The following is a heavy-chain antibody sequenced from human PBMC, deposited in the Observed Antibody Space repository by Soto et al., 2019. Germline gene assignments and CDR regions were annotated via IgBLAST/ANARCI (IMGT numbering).Heavy chain of an antibody. D-gene: IGHD3-22*01. Sequence: QVQLVQSGAEVKKPGSSVKVSCKASGGTFSSYAISWVRQAPGQGLEWMGGIIPIFGTANYAQKFQGRVTITADESTSTAYMELSSLRSEDTAVYYCARGDDSGGYPPWYFDYWGQGTLVTVSS. CDR2: IIPIFGTA. V-gene: IGHV1-69*01. CDR1: GGTFSSYA. J-gene: IGHJ4*02. CDR3: ARGDDSGGYPPWYFDY.